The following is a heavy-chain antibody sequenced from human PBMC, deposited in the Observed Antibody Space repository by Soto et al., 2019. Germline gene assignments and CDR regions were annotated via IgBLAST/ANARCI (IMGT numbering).Heavy chain of an antibody. CDR2: IFTGGDT. CDR1: GFTVSSNF. J-gene: IGHJ4*02. CDR3: ARGPTTRGYTGYDPPFDS. V-gene: IGHV3-53*01. D-gene: IGHD5-12*01. Sequence: GSLRLSCAASGFTVSSNFMSCVRQAPGKGLEWDSVIFTGGDTYSADSVKGRFTMSRDSSKTTLYLQMNNLRAEDTAVYYCARGPTTRGYTGYDPPFDSWGQGTLVTVSS.